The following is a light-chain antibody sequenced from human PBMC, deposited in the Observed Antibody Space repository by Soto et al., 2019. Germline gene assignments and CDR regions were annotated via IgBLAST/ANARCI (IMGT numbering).Light chain of an antibody. Sequence: DIPMTQSPSSVSASVGDRVTISCRASQGIGTWLAWYQQKPGKAPKLLISTASTLQSGVPLRFGGSGSGTDFTLTISSLHPEDFATYYCQQGNSFPLTFGGGTKVEIK. CDR1: QGIGTW. CDR3: QQGNSFPLT. J-gene: IGKJ4*01. CDR2: TAS. V-gene: IGKV1-12*01.